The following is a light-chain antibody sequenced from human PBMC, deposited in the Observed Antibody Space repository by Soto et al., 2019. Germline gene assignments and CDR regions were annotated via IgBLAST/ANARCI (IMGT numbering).Light chain of an antibody. CDR3: QQYGGSPYT. Sequence: EIVLTQSPGTLTLSPGERATLSCRASQSVRSNYLAWYQQKPGQAPRLLIYGASSRATGIPDRFSGTGSGTDFTLTISRLEPEHFAVYYCQQYGGSPYTFGQGTKLEI. CDR2: GAS. V-gene: IGKV3-20*01. J-gene: IGKJ2*01. CDR1: QSVRSNY.